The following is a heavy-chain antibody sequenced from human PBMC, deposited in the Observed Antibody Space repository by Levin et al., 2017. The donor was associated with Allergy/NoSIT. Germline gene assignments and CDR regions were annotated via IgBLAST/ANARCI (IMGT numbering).Heavy chain of an antibody. CDR1: GGTFSSYA. J-gene: IGHJ1*01. D-gene: IGHD3-22*01. Sequence: PVASVKVSCKASGGTFSSYAISWVRQAPGQGLEWMGGIIPIFGTANYAQKFQGRVTITADESTSTAYMELSSLRSEDTAVYYCATSILIVARPNGYFQHWGQGTLVTVSS. CDR3: ATSILIVARPNGYFQH. CDR2: IIPIFGTA. V-gene: IGHV1-69*13.